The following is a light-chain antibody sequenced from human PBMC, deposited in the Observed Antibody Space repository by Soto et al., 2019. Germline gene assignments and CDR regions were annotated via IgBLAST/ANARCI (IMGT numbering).Light chain of an antibody. CDR2: KAS. V-gene: IGKV1-5*03. J-gene: IGKJ1*01. CDR1: QTISSW. CDR3: QHYNSYSEA. Sequence: DIQMTQSPSTLSGSVGDRVTITCRASQTISSWLAWYQQKPGKAPKLLIYKASTLKSGVPSRFSGSGSGTEFTLPLSSLQPDDFATYYCQHYNSYSEAFGQGTKVELK.